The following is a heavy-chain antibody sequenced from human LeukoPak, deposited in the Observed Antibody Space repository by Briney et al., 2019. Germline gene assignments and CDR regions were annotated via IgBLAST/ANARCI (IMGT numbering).Heavy chain of an antibody. CDR1: GGSISSYY. J-gene: IGHJ3*02. CDR3: KGGSYPDAFDI. V-gene: IGHV4-59*01. Sequence: PSETLSLTCTVSGGSISSYYWSWIRQPPGKGLEWIGYIYYSGSTKYNPSLKSRVTISVDTFKNQFSLKLSSVTAADTAVYYCKGGSYPDAFDIWGQGTMVTVSS. D-gene: IGHD1-26*01. CDR2: IYYSGST.